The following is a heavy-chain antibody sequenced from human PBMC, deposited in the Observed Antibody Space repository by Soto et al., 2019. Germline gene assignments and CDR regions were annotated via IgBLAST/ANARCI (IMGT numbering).Heavy chain of an antibody. CDR1: GFTFSSYA. J-gene: IGHJ3*02. V-gene: IGHV3-23*01. CDR2: ISGSGGST. CDR3: AIAKGYCSGGSCYDDGAFDI. Sequence: GGSLRLSCAASGFTFSSYAMSWVRQAPGKGLEWVSAISGSGGSTYYADSVKGRFTISRDNSKNTLYLQMNSLRAEDTAVYYCAIAKGYCSGGSCYDDGAFDIWGQGTMVTVSS. D-gene: IGHD2-15*01.